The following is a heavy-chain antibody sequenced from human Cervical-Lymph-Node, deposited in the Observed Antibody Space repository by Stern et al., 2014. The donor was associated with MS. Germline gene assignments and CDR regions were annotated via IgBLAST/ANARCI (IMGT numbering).Heavy chain of an antibody. CDR2: SGSDGAT. CDR1: GFPFGSYA. Sequence: VHLVESGGGLVQPGGSLRLSCVGSGFPFGSYAMTWVRQTPGKGLEWVAGSGSDGATHYAESVRGRFTVSRDNSQNILYLQMDSLRADDTAVYYCGKDLHYWTADSWGQGTLVTVSS. CDR3: GKDLHYWTADS. V-gene: IGHV3-23*04. J-gene: IGHJ4*02. D-gene: IGHD1-1*01.